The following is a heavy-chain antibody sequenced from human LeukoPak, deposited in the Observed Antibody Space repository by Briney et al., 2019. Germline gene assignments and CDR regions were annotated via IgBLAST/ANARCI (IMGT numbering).Heavy chain of an antibody. CDR2: ISSDGSNK. J-gene: IGHJ4*02. V-gene: IGHV3-30*01. Sequence: GGSLRLSCAASGFTFSSYAIHWVHQAPGKGLEWVAVISSDGSNKFYADSVRGRFTISRDNSKNTLNLQMNSLRPEDTAVYYSARDRPFGGPIAISYGYDSWGQGTLVSVSS. CDR1: GFTFSSYA. D-gene: IGHD2-21*01. CDR3: ARDRPFGGPIAISYGYDS.